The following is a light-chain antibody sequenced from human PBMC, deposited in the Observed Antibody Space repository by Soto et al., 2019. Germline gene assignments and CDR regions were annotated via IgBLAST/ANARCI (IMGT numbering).Light chain of an antibody. Sequence: DLQMTQSPSSLSASVGDRVTITCRASQTINTYLNWYQQKPGKAPKLLIYAASTLQSGVPSRFSGSGSGTDFTLTISSLQPEDFAAYYCQQSSSSPKTFGQGTKLEVK. CDR1: QTINTY. J-gene: IGKJ2*01. CDR2: AAS. CDR3: QQSSSSPKT. V-gene: IGKV1-39*01.